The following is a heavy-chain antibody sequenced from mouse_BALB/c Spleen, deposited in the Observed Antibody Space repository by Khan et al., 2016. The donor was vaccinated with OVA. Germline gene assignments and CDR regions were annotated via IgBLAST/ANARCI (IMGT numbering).Heavy chain of an antibody. CDR1: GYTFTTYW. J-gene: IGHJ2*01. D-gene: IGHD2-14*01. CDR2: IYPGDGDT. V-gene: IGHV1-87*01. Sequence: VQLQQSGAELARPGASVKLSCKASGYTFTTYWMQWVKQRPGQGLEWIGTIYPGDGDTRYTQNFKDKATLTADKSSSTAYMQLSSLASEDSAVDYLASYRYDYFDYWGQGTTLTVSS. CDR3: ASYRYDYFDY.